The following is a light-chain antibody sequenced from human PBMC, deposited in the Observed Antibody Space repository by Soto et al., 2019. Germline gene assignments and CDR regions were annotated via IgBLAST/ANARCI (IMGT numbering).Light chain of an antibody. V-gene: IGLV1-44*01. CDR3: SAWDDSLNGVV. CDR2: SNN. Sequence: SVLTQPPSASGTPGKRVTISCSGSSSNIGSNTVNWYQQLPGTAPKLLIYSNNQRPSGVPDRFSGSKSGTSASLAISGLQSEDEADYYCSAWDDSLNGVVFGGGTKLTVL. J-gene: IGLJ2*01. CDR1: SSNIGSNT.